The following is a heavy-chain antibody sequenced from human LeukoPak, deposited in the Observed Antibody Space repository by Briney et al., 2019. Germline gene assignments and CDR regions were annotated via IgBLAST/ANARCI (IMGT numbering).Heavy chain of an antibody. J-gene: IGHJ4*02. CDR3: ARHVKEWLADY. CDR1: GYRFSSYW. D-gene: IGHD6-19*01. Sequence: GESLKISCKGSGYRFSSYWIGGVRQMPGQVLEWMGIIQAGDSDTRYSTSLQGQVTISVDNSISPAYMQWSSLKASDTAMYYCARHVKEWLADYWGQGTLVTVSS. CDR2: IQAGDSDT. V-gene: IGHV5-51*01.